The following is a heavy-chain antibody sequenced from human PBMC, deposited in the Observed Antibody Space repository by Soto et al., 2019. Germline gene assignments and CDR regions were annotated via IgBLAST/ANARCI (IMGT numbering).Heavy chain of an antibody. CDR3: ARRGYSSSLVKYYFDY. Sequence: GESLKISCKGSGYSFAGYWITWVRQKPGKGLEWMGRIDPSDSQTYYSPSFRGHVTISVTKSITTVFLQWSSLRASDTAMYYCARRGYSSSLVKYYFDYWGQGTLVTVSS. J-gene: IGHJ4*02. CDR2: IDPSDSQT. V-gene: IGHV5-10-1*01. D-gene: IGHD6-6*01. CDR1: GYSFAGYW.